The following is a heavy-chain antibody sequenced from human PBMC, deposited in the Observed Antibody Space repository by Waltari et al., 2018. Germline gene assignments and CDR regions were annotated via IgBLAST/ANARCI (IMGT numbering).Heavy chain of an antibody. Sequence: EVQLVESGGGLVQPGGSLRLSCAASGFTYSMYWMHWVRQAPGKGLVWVSRSNSDGSSTIYADSVKGRFTISKDNAKNTVYLQMNSLRAEDTAIYYCARGARRTTVTTGWWYFDLWGRGTLVTVSS. D-gene: IGHD4-17*01. J-gene: IGHJ2*01. CDR1: GFTYSMYW. V-gene: IGHV3-74*01. CDR2: SNSDGSST. CDR3: ARGARRTTVTTGWWYFDL.